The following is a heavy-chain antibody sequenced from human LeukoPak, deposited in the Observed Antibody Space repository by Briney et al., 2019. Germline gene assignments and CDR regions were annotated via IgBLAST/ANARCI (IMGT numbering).Heavy chain of an antibody. CDR3: AREPHALEDIVVVPAAISGSLDY. Sequence: GGSLRLSCAASGFTFSSYAMHWVRQAPGKGLEWVAVISYDGSNKYYADSVKGRFTISRDNSKNTLYLQMNSLRAEDTAVYYCAREPHALEDIVVVPAAISGSLDYWGQGTLVTVSS. D-gene: IGHD2-2*02. J-gene: IGHJ4*02. CDR1: GFTFSSYA. CDR2: ISYDGSNK. V-gene: IGHV3-30-3*01.